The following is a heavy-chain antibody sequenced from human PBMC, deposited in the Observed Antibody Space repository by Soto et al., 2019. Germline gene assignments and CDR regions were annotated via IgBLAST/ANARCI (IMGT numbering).Heavy chain of an antibody. CDR3: ARDHYCSGGSCRHFDY. Sequence: VQLVESGGGLIQPGGSLRLSCAASGFTVSSNYMSWVRQAPGKGLEWVSVIYSGGSTYYADSVKGRFTISRDNSKNTLYLQMNSLRAEDTAVYYCARDHYCSGGSCRHFDYWGQGTLVTVSS. J-gene: IGHJ4*02. CDR2: IYSGGST. CDR1: GFTVSSNY. V-gene: IGHV3-53*01. D-gene: IGHD2-15*01.